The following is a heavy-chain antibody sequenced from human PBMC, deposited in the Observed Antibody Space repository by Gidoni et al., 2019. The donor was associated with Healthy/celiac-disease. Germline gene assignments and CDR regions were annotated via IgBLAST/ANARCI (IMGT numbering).Heavy chain of an antibody. CDR2: INHSGST. CDR1: GGSFSGYY. D-gene: IGHD2-21*02. V-gene: IGHV4-34*01. J-gene: IGHJ4*02. Sequence: QVQLQQWGAGLLKPSETLSLTCAVYGGSFSGYYWSWIRQPPGKGLEWIGEINHSGSTNYNPAIKRLVIISVDTSKNQFSLKLSAVTAADTAVYYCARGRWGPIGYYFDDWGQGTLVTVSS. CDR3: ARGRWGPIGYYFDD.